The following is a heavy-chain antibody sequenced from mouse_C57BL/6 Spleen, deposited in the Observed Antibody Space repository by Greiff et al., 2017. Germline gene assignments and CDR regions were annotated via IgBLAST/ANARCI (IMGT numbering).Heavy chain of an antibody. CDR3: ASPYDGSSSFAY. J-gene: IGHJ3*01. Sequence: EVKVEESGGGLVKPGGSLKLSCAASGFTFSSYTMSWVRQTPAKRLEWVATISGGGGNTYYPDSVKGRLTISRDNAKNTLYLQMSSLRSEDTALYYCASPYDGSSSFAYWGQGTLVTVSA. CDR2: ISGGGGNT. CDR1: GFTFSSYT. V-gene: IGHV5-9*01. D-gene: IGHD1-1*01.